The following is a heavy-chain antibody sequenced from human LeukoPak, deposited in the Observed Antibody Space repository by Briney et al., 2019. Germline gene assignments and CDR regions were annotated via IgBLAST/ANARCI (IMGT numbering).Heavy chain of an antibody. D-gene: IGHD6-25*01. CDR1: GYTFTSYY. Sequence: GASVKVSCKASGYTFTSYYMYWVRQAPGQGLEWMGMINPSGGSTTYAQKFQGRVTMTRDTSTSTVYMELSSLRSEDTVVYYCARDVGSSGWYFDYWGQGTLVTVSS. CDR3: ARDVGSSGWYFDY. CDR2: INPSGGST. V-gene: IGHV1-46*01. J-gene: IGHJ4*02.